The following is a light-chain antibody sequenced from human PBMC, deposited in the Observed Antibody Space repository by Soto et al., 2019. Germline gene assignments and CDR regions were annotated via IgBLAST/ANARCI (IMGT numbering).Light chain of an antibody. Sequence: DIQMTQSPSTLSASVGARVTISCRASQNVYTWLAWYQQKQGKAPKFLIYKASVLETGVPSRFSGNGSGTELTITISSLQPEDVETYYGQQSYSTPPTFGQGTRLEIK. CDR1: QNVYTW. J-gene: IGKJ5*01. CDR2: KAS. CDR3: QQSYSTPPT. V-gene: IGKV1-5*03.